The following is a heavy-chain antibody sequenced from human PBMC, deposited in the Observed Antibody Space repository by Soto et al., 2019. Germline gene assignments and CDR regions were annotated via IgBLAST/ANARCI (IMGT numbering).Heavy chain of an antibody. CDR3: ARPVVVPATPLASSWFDP. V-gene: IGHV4-34*01. D-gene: IGHD2-15*01. CDR1: GGSFSGYY. Sequence: QVQLQQWGAGLLKPSETLSLTCAVYGGSFSGYYWSWIRQPPGKGLEWIGEINHSGSTNYNPSLKSRVTISVDTSKNPFSLRLSSVTAADTAVYYCARPVVVPATPLASSWFDPWGQGTLVTVSS. CDR2: INHSGST. J-gene: IGHJ5*02.